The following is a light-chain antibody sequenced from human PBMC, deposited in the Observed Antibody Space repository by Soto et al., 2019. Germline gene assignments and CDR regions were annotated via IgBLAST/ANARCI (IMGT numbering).Light chain of an antibody. V-gene: IGLV2-23*01. Sequence: QSVLTQPASVSGSPCQSITISCTGTSSDVGNYNLVSWYQHDPGKAPKLLIYEGSKRPSGVSDRLSGSKSGNTASLTISGLQAEDEADYYCCSYASSSTYVFGTGTKVTVL. CDR3: CSYASSSTYV. J-gene: IGLJ1*01. CDR1: SSDVGNYNL. CDR2: EGS.